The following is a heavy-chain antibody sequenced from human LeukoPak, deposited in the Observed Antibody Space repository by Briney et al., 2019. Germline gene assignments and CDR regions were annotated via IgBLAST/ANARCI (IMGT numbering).Heavy chain of an antibody. CDR3: ARGVSDQN. CDR1: GGSFSGYY. CDR2: ISQSGST. Sequence: SETLPLTCAVYGGSFSGYYCSWIRQSAGKGLEWIGEISQSGSTYYNPSLKSRVTISLDTSKNQLSLKLTSVTAADTAVYYCARGVSDQNWGQGTLVTVSS. V-gene: IGHV4-34*01. J-gene: IGHJ4*02.